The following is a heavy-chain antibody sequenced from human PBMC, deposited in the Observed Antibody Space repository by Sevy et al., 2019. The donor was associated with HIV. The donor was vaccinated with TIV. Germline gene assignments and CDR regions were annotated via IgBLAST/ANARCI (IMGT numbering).Heavy chain of an antibody. V-gene: IGHV3-21*01. CDR3: ARAPYYYDSNPPVYFDY. CDR1: GFTFSSYS. D-gene: IGHD3-22*01. J-gene: IGHJ4*02. CDR2: ISSSSSYI. Sequence: GGSLRLSCAASGFTFSSYSMNWVRQAPGKGLEWVSSISSSSSYIYYADSVKGRFTISRDNAKNSLYLQMNSLRAEDTAVYYCARAPYYYDSNPPVYFDYWGQGTLVTVSS.